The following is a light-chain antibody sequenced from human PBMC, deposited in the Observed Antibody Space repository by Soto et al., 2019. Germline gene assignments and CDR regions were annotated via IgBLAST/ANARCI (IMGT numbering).Light chain of an antibody. J-gene: IGKJ1*01. CDR3: QQHDKWPRT. V-gene: IGKV3-15*01. Sequence: EIVLTQYPGTLSLSLGERATLSCRASQSVSSSYLAWYEQKPGQAPRLLIYGASTRATGVPARFSGSGSGTEFTLTISSLQAEEFAVEHCQQHDKWPRTFGQGTKVDIK. CDR1: QSVSSSY. CDR2: GAS.